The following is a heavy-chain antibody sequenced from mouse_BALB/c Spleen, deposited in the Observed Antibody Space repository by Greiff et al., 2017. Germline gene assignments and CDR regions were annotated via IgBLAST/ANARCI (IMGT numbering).Heavy chain of an antibody. V-gene: IGHV3-2*02. CDR1: GYSITSDYA. Sequence: EVQLQESGPGLVKPSQSLSLTCTVTGYSITSDYAWNWIRQFPGNKLEWMGYISYSGSTSYNPSLKSRISITRDTSKNQIFLQLNSVTTEDTATYYCARGGAMDYWGQGTSVTVSS. J-gene: IGHJ4*01. CDR3: ARGGAMDY. CDR2: ISYSGST.